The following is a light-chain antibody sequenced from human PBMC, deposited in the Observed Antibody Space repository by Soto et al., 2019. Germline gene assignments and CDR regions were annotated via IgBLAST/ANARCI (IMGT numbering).Light chain of an antibody. CDR1: QSVSSSY. V-gene: IGKV3-20*01. Sequence: EIVLTQSPGTLSLSPGERATLSCRASQSVSSSYLAWYQQKPGQAPRPLIHGASSRATGIPDRFSGSGSGTDFTLTISRLEPEDFAVYYCQQYGSSPWTFGQGTKVEIK. CDR3: QQYGSSPWT. J-gene: IGKJ1*01. CDR2: GAS.